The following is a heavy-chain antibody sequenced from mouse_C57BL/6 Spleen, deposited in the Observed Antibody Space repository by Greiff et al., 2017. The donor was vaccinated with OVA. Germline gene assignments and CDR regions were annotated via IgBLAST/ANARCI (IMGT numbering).Heavy chain of an antibody. D-gene: IGHD1-1*01. V-gene: IGHV5-16*01. CDR2: INYDGSST. J-gene: IGHJ1*03. CDR3: AREVYGSSYSWYFDV. Sequence: EVHLVESEGGLVQPGSSMKLSCTASGFTFSDYYMAWVRQVPEKGLEWVANINYDGSSTYYLDSLKSRFIFSRDNAKNILYLQMSSLKSEDTATYYCAREVYGSSYSWYFDVWGTGTTVTVSS. CDR1: GFTFSDYY.